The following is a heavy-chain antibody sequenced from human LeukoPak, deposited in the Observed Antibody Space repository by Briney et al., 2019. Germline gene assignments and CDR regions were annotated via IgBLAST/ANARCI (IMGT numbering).Heavy chain of an antibody. Sequence: GGSLRLSCAASGFIFSSYAMSWVRQAPGKGLEWVSGISGSADITDYADSVKGRFTIPRDNSKNTLYLQMNSLRAEDTAVYYFAKDLYYFRSGSHDYWGQGTLVTVPS. D-gene: IGHD3-10*01. CDR1: GFIFSSYA. J-gene: IGHJ4*02. CDR2: ISGSADIT. V-gene: IGHV3-23*01. CDR3: AKDLYYFRSGSHDY.